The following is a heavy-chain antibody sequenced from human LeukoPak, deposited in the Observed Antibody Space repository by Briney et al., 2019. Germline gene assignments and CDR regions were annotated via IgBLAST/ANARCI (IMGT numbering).Heavy chain of an antibody. CDR2: INHSGST. J-gene: IGHJ3*02. V-gene: IGHV4-34*01. CDR3: ARLGGWPRGMAFEI. CDR1: GGSFSGYY. D-gene: IGHD3-10*01. Sequence: SETLSLTCAVYGGSFSGYYWSWIRQPPGKGLEWIGEINHSGSTNYNPSLKSRVTISVDTSKNQFSLKLSSVTAADTAVYYCARLGGWPRGMAFEIWGQGAMVT.